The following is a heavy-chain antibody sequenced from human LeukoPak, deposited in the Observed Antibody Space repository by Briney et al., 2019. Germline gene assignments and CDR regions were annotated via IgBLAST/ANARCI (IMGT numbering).Heavy chain of an antibody. V-gene: IGHV1-3*01. CDR1: EYTFTRHT. CDR3: ARGTSSSSWYLGY. CDR2: INAGNGNT. D-gene: IGHD6-13*01. J-gene: IGHJ4*02. Sequence: ASVKVSCKASEYTFTRHTIHWVRQAPGQRLEWMGWINAGNGNTKYSQKFQGRVTITRDTSASTAYMELRSLRSDDTAVYYCARGTSSSSWYLGYWGQGTLVTVSS.